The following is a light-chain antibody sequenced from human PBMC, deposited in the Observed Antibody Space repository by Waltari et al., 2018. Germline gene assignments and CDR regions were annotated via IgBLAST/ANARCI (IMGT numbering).Light chain of an antibody. CDR2: EAS. V-gene: IGKV1-8*01. CDR1: QGISSY. Sequence: AIRMTQSPSSLSASTGDRVTITCRASQGISSYLAWYQQKPGKAPNLLIYEASTLHSGVPSRFSGSGSGTEFTLSISNLQPEDSATYYCQQANNWTFGQGTKVEIK. CDR3: QQANNWT. J-gene: IGKJ1*01.